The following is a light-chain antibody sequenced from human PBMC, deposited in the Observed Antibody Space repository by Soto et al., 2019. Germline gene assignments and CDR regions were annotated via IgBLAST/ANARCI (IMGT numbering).Light chain of an antibody. V-gene: IGKV3-20*01. CDR1: QSISSNY. CDR2: GAS. Sequence: EIVLTQSPGTLSLSPGERATLSCRASQSISSNYLAWYQQRPGQAHRLLIFGASYRATGIPDRFSGSGSGTDFTLTISRLEPEDFAVYYCQQYSSSPPEFTFGPGTRVDSK. J-gene: IGKJ3*01. CDR3: QQYSSSPPEFT.